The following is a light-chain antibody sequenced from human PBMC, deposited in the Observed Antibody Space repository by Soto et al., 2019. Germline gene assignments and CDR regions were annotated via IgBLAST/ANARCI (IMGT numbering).Light chain of an antibody. CDR1: SSTIGNND. CDR3: SAYTVSRTYV. Sequence: QSVLTQPPSVSAAPGREVTISCSGSSSTIGNNDVSWYQQLPGTAPKLLIYDNHNRPSGIPDRFSGSKSGTSATLGITELQTGDEAEYYCSAYTVSRTYVFGTGTKLTVL. V-gene: IGLV1-51*01. J-gene: IGLJ1*01. CDR2: DNH.